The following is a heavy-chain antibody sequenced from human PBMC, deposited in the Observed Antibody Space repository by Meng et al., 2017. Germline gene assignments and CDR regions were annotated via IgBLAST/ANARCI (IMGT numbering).Heavy chain of an antibody. CDR2: IIPIFGTA. J-gene: IGHJ5*02. V-gene: IGHV1-69*06. CDR3: ASLTGWFDP. CDR1: GATFSSYA. D-gene: IGHD3-10*01. Sequence: LLKTGARVKKHASSGKDTRKASGATFSSYAISWVRQAPGQGLEWMGGIIPIFGTANYAQKFQGRVTITVDKSTSTAYMELSSLRSEDTAVYYCASLTGWFDPWGQGTLVTVSS.